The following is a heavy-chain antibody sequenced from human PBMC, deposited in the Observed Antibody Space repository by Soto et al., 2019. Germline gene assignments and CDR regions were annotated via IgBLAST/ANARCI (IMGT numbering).Heavy chain of an antibody. CDR1: GFTFSSYG. Sequence: QVQLVESGGGVVQPGRSLRLSCAASGFTFSSYGMHWVRQAPGKGLEWVAVISYDGSNKYYADSVKGRFTISRDNSKNTLYLQMNSLRAEDTAVYYCADESPPYSSIDYWGQGTLVTVSS. CDR3: ADESPPYSSIDY. D-gene: IGHD6-13*01. CDR2: ISYDGSNK. J-gene: IGHJ4*02. V-gene: IGHV3-30*18.